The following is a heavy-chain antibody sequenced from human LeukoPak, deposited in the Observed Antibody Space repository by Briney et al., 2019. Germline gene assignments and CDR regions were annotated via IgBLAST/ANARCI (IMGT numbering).Heavy chain of an antibody. CDR3: ARGLVDTGRSRFGY. V-gene: IGHV4-4*02. CDR1: GDSISSSNW. D-gene: IGHD5-12*01. CDR2: IHHSGST. J-gene: IGHJ4*02. Sequence: SGTLSLTCAVSGDSISSSNWWRWVRQPPGKGLEWIGEIHHSGSTNYNPSLKSRVTISVDKAKNQLSLKMTSVTAADTAVYYCARGLVDTGRSRFGYWGQGTLVTVSS.